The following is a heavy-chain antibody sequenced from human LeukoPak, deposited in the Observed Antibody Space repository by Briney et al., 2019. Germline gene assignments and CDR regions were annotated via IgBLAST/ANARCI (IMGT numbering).Heavy chain of an antibody. V-gene: IGHV3-53*01. D-gene: IGHD5-24*01. CDR3: ARDQLDH. Sequence: GGSLRLSCASSGLDVSSTYMSWIRQAPGKGLEWASTAFVGGDTYYAASVKGRFTLSKDSSRNTMFLQMHGLRPEDTAVYYCARDQLDHWGQGTLVAVSP. CDR2: AFVGGDT. CDR1: GLDVSSTY. J-gene: IGHJ4*02.